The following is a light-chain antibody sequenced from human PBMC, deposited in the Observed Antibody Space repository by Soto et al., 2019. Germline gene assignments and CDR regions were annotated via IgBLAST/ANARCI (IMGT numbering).Light chain of an antibody. V-gene: IGKV3-15*01. J-gene: IGKJ4*01. CDR2: GAS. CDR3: QQYVNLLVT. Sequence: EIVMTQSPATQSVSPGERVTLSCRASQSVKTNLAWYQQRPGQAPRLLVYGASTRAPGIPARFYGSGFGTDFTLTISSLQSEDFAVYYCQQYVNLLVTFGGGTKVE. CDR1: QSVKTN.